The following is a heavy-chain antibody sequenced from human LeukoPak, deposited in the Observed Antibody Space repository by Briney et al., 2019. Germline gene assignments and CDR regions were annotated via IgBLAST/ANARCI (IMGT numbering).Heavy chain of an antibody. V-gene: IGHV3-23*01. Sequence: GGSLRLSCAASGFTFSSYAMGWVRQAPGKGLEWVSAISGSGGSTYYADSVKGRFTISRDNSKNTLYLQMNSLRAEDTAIYYCAKLKGLSPSGKHAFDIWGQGQWSPSLQ. CDR1: GFTFSSYA. D-gene: IGHD6-19*01. CDR2: ISGSGGST. CDR3: AKLKGLSPSGKHAFDI. J-gene: IGHJ3*02.